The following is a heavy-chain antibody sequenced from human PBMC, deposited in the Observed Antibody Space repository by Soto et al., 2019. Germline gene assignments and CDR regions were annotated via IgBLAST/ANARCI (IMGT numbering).Heavy chain of an antibody. CDR3: ARINYGDSDFDY. Sequence: PSETLSLTCTVSGGSISSYYWSWIRQPPGKGLEWIGYIYYSGSTNYNPSLKSRVTISVDTSKNQFSLKLSSVTAADTAVYYCARINYGDSDFDYWGQGTLVTVSS. CDR2: IYYSGST. V-gene: IGHV4-59*01. D-gene: IGHD4-17*01. CDR1: GGSISSYY. J-gene: IGHJ4*02.